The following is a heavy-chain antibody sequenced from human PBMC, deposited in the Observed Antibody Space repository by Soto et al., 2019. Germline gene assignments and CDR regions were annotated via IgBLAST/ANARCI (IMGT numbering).Heavy chain of an antibody. V-gene: IGHV1-3*05. J-gene: IGHJ4*02. CDR2: INAGNGNT. CDR3: AILGTYYFDNSDNYFDF. CDR1: GYTLTRYS. D-gene: IGHD3-22*01. Sequence: QVQLVQSGAEEMKPGASVKVSCKASGYTLTRYSIHWVRQAPGQRLEWMGWINAGNGNTKFSRKFQGRVTITRDTSASTAYMELRGLRSEDTAVYYCAILGTYYFDNSDNYFDFWGQGTLVTVSS.